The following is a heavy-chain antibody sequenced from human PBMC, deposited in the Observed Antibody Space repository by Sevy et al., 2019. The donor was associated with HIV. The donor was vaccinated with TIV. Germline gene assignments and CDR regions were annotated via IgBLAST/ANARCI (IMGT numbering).Heavy chain of an antibody. Sequence: GGSLRLSCAASGFTFSDYTIHWVRQAPGKGLEWVSVISYDGSRTSYADSVKGRFTSPRDNARHFLYLEMNSPRPEDTAFYYCAKDINRGCDGVNCYSYYYYFYGLDVWGQGTTVTVSS. CDR1: GFTFSDYT. CDR3: AKDINRGCDGVNCYSYYYYFYGLDV. J-gene: IGHJ6*02. D-gene: IGHD2-21*01. V-gene: IGHV3-30*04. CDR2: ISYDGSRT.